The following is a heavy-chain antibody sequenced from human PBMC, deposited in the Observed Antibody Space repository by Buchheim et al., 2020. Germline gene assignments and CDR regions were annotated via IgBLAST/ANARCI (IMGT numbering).Heavy chain of an antibody. CDR3: ARSPDYYDSSGYYYFQH. V-gene: IGHV3-48*03. CDR1: GFTFSSYE. CDR2: ISSSGSTI. Sequence: EVQLVESGGGLVQPGGSLRLSCAASGFTFSSYEMNWVRQAPGKGLEWVSYISSSGSTIYYADSVKGRFTISRDNAKNSLYLQMNSLRAEDTAVYYCARSPDYYDSSGYYYFQHWGQGTL. D-gene: IGHD3-22*01. J-gene: IGHJ1*01.